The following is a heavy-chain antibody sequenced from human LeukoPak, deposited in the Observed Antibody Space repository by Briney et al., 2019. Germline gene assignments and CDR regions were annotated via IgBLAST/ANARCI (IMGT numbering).Heavy chain of an antibody. CDR1: GFTFSSYG. V-gene: IGHV3-30*18. J-gene: IGHJ4*02. CDR2: ISYDGSNK. D-gene: IGHD5-18*01. Sequence: PGRSLRLSCAASGFTFSSYGMHWVRQAPGKGLEWVAVISYDGSNKYYADSVKGRFTISRDNSKNTLYLQMNSLRAEDTAVYYCAKEVYSYGDLDYWGQGTLVTVSS. CDR3: AKEVYSYGDLDY.